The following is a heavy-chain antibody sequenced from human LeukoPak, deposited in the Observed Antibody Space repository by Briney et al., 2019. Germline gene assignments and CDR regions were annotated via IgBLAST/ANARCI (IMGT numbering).Heavy chain of an antibody. CDR3: AKRVFYGAFDI. CDR1: GFTVSSNY. Sequence: GGSLRLSCAASGFTVSSNYMSWVRQAPGKGLEWVSVIYSGGSTYYADSVKGRFTISRDNSKNTLYLQMNSLRAEDTAVYYCAKRVFYGAFDIWGQGTMVTVSS. CDR2: IYSGGST. D-gene: IGHD2/OR15-2a*01. J-gene: IGHJ3*02. V-gene: IGHV3-66*04.